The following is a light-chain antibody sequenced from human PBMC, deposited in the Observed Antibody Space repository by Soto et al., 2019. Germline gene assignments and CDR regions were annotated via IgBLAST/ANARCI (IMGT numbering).Light chain of an antibody. J-gene: IGKJ4*01. CDR3: QPYNNWPLT. CDR1: QSVSSY. CDR2: DAS. Sequence: EIVLTQSPATLSLSPGERATLSCRASQSVSSYIAWYQQKPGQAPRLLIYDASNRATGVPVRFSGSGSGTDFTLTISSLEPEDFAVYYCQPYNNWPLTFGGGTKVDIK. V-gene: IGKV3-11*01.